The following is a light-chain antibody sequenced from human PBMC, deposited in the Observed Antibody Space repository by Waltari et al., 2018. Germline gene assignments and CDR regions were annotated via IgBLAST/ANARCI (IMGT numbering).Light chain of an antibody. CDR3: QQYGSSLPMYT. V-gene: IGKV3-20*01. Sequence: EIVLTQSPGTLSLSPGERATLSCRASQSVSSSYLAWYQQKPGQAPRLLIYGASSRATGIPDRFSGSGSGTDFTLTISRLEPEDFAVYYCQQYGSSLPMYTFGQGTKVEIK. J-gene: IGKJ2*01. CDR2: GAS. CDR1: QSVSSSY.